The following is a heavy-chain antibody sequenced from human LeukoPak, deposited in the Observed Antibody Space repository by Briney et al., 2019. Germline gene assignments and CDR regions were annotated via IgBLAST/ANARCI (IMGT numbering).Heavy chain of an antibody. CDR2: IKQDGSEK. CDR1: GFTFSSYW. CDR3: AREATSQYCSGGSCSFDY. V-gene: IGHV3-7*01. Sequence: GGSLRLSCAASGFTFSSYWMSWVRQAPGKGLEWVANIKQDGSEKYYVDSVKGRFTISRDNAKNSLYLQMNSLRAEDTAVYYCAREATSQYCSGGSCSFDYWGQGTLVTVSS. J-gene: IGHJ4*02. D-gene: IGHD2-15*01.